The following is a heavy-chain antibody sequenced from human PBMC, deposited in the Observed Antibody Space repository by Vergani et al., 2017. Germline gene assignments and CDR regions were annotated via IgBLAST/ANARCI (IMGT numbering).Heavy chain of an antibody. Sequence: EVQLVESGGGVVRPGGSLRLSCEASGFTFDDYGMSWVRQAPGKGLEWVSGISGSGVSAYYTDSVKGRFTISRDNSKNMLFLQMNNLRTEDTAIYYCAKQYFVSGNYLFDYWGQGTLVTVSS. V-gene: IGHV3-23*04. J-gene: IGHJ4*02. CDR1: GFTFDDYG. CDR2: ISGSGVSA. CDR3: AKQYFVSGNYLFDY. D-gene: IGHD3-10*01.